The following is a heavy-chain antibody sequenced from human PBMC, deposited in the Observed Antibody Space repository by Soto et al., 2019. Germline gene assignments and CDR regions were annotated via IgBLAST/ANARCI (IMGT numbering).Heavy chain of an antibody. V-gene: IGHV1-69*01. D-gene: IGHD6-19*01. J-gene: IGHJ4*02. CDR1: GGTFSSYA. CDR2: IIPIFGTA. Sequence: QVQLVQSGAEVKKPGSSVKVSCKASGGTFSSYAISWVRQAPGQGLEWMGGIIPIFGTAHYAQKFQGRVTITADESTSTAYMELSSLRSEDTAVYYCARERGTGNVAVAGTIDYWGQGTLVTVSS. CDR3: ARERGTGNVAVAGTIDY.